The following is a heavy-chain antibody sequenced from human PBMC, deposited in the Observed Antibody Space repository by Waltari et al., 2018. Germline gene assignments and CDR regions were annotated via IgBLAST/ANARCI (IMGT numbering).Heavy chain of an antibody. J-gene: IGHJ4*02. D-gene: IGHD2-15*01. CDR2: IKLDGRDK. Sequence: EVQLVESGGGLVQPGGSLRLSCAASGFTFSSSWMSWVRQAPGKGREGVANIKLDGRDKCYVDSGKCRFTFSGDNAKNSLYLQMNSLRAEDTAVYYCARDSACRGCSDWGQGTLVTVSS. CDR3: ARDSACRGCSD. CDR1: GFTFSSSW. V-gene: IGHV3-7*01.